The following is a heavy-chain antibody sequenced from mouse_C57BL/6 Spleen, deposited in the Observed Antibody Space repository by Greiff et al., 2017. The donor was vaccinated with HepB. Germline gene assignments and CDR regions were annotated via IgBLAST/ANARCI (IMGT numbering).Heavy chain of an antibody. J-gene: IGHJ1*03. CDR2: IYPGDGDT. D-gene: IGHD2-4*01. CDR3: ARLYDYDGYWYFDV. CDR1: GYAFSSYW. V-gene: IGHV1-80*01. Sequence: QVQLKESGAELVKPGASVKISCKASGYAFSSYWMNWVKQRPGKGLEWIGQIYPGDGDTNYNGKFKGKATLTADKSSSTAYMQLSSLTSEDSAVYFCARLYDYDGYWYFDVWGTGTTVTVSS.